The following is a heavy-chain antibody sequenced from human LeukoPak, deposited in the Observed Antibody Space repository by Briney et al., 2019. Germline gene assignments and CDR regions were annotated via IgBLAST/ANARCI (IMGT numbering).Heavy chain of an antibody. J-gene: IGHJ6*02. V-gene: IGHV3-23*01. Sequence: GGSLRLACAASGFPFRNHGMSWVRQAPGKGLEWVSGLRGSDGGPYYADSVKSRFTIFRDKSTNTLYLQMNSLRADDTAIYYCAKDIETFTIFGLDVWGQGTTVTVSS. CDR2: LRGSDGGP. D-gene: IGHD3-3*01. CDR3: AKDIETFTIFGLDV. CDR1: GFPFRNHG.